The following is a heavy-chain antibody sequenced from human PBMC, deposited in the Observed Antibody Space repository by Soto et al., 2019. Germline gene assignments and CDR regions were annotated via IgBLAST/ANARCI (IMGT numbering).Heavy chain of an antibody. Sequence: SETLSLTCTVSGGSISSYYWSWIRQPPGKGLEWIGYIYYSGSTNYNPSLKSRATISVDTSKNQFSLKLSSVTAADTAVYYCARDGVGIYGDLDYYYGMDVWGQGTTVTVSS. D-gene: IGHD4-17*01. CDR1: GGSISSYY. CDR2: IYYSGST. J-gene: IGHJ6*02. CDR3: ARDGVGIYGDLDYYYGMDV. V-gene: IGHV4-59*01.